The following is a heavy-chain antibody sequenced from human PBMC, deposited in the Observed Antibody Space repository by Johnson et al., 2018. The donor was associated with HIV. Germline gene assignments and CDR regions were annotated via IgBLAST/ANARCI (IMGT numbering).Heavy chain of an antibody. D-gene: IGHD6-13*01. CDR1: GFTFSSYT. Sequence: QVQLVESGGGVVQPGRSLRLSCAASGFTFSSYTMHWVRHVPDKGLEWVALISYDGSNKYYADSVKGRFTISRDNSKNTLYLQMNSLRAEDTAVYYCVRGNGITAIRAEWDAFDIWGQGTMVTVSS. V-gene: IGHV3-30-3*01. J-gene: IGHJ3*02. CDR2: ISYDGSNK. CDR3: VRGNGITAIRAEWDAFDI.